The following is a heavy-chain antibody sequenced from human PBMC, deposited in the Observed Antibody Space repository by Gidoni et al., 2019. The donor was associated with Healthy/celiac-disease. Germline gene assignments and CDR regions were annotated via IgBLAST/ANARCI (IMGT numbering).Heavy chain of an antibody. CDR1: GFPFSSYW. Sequence: EVQLVEYVGGLVKPGGPLTPSGAASGFPFSSYWMHWVRHAPGKVLVWFSRINSDGSSTSYADSVKGRFTISRDNAKNTLYLQMTSLRAEDTAVYYCSGSMDVWGQGTTVTVS. D-gene: IGHD3-10*01. J-gene: IGHJ6*02. CDR3: SGSMDV. CDR2: INSDGSST. V-gene: IGHV3-74*01.